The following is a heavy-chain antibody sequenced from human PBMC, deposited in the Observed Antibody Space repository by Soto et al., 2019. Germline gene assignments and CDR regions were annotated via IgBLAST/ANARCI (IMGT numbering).Heavy chain of an antibody. CDR2: IVVASGTA. Sequence: ASVKVSCKASGLTFIRSAVQWVRQARGQRLEWVGWIVVASGTANYAQKFQGRVTITADKSTSTAYMELSSLRSEDTAVYYCAREVPQFALGMDVWGQGTTVTVSS. CDR3: AREVPQFALGMDV. J-gene: IGHJ6*02. D-gene: IGHD3-10*01. CDR1: GLTFIRSA. V-gene: IGHV1-58*01.